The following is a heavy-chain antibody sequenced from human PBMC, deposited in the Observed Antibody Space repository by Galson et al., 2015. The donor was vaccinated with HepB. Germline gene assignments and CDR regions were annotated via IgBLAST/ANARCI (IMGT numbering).Heavy chain of an antibody. J-gene: IGHJ2*01. D-gene: IGHD6-13*01. CDR3: ARDDTSSSNWYFDL. CDR1: GFTVSSNY. V-gene: IGHV3-53*04. CDR2: IYSGGST. Sequence: SLRLSCAASGFTVSSNYMSWVRQAPGKGLEWVSVIYSGGSTYYADSVKGRFTISRHNSKNTLYLQMNSLRAEDTAVYYCARDDTSSSNWYFDLWGRGTLVTVSS.